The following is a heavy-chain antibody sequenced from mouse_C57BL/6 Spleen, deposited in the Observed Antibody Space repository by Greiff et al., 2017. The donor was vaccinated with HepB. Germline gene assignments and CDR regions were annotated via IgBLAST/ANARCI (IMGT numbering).Heavy chain of an antibody. CDR2: IDPSDSYT. CDR3: ALNWDKDY. Sequence: VKLQQPGAELVMPGASVKLSCKASGYTFTSYWMHWVKQRPGQGLEWIGEIDPSDSYTNYNQKFKGKSTLTVDKSSSTAYMQLSSLTSEDSAVYYCALNWDKDYWGQGTTLTVSS. CDR1: GYTFTSYW. D-gene: IGHD4-1*01. V-gene: IGHV1-69*01. J-gene: IGHJ2*01.